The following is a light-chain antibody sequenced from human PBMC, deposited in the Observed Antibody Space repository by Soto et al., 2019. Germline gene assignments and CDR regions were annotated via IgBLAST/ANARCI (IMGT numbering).Light chain of an antibody. J-gene: IGLJ2*01. CDR3: QVWDSSSDHVV. Sequence: SYELTQPRSLSVAPGKTVRITCGGDNIGNKNVQWYQQKSGQAPVLVIYYDDDRPSGIPERFDGSNSGNTATLTISRVEGEDEADYYCQVWDSSSDHVVFGGGTKLTVL. V-gene: IGLV3-21*01. CDR1: NIGNKN. CDR2: YDD.